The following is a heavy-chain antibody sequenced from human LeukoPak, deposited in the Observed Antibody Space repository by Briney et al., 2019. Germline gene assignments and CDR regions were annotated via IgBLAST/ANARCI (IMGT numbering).Heavy chain of an antibody. CDR3: ARAYSSSWYYFDY. V-gene: IGHV1-18*01. CDR1: GYTFTSYG. Sequence: ASVKVSCKASGYTFTSYGISWGRQAPGQGLEGMGWISAYNGNTNYAHKLQRTVTMTTDAATRTAYIELRSLRSDDTAVYYCARAYSSSWYYFDYWGQGTLVTVSS. J-gene: IGHJ4*02. CDR2: ISAYNGNT. D-gene: IGHD6-13*01.